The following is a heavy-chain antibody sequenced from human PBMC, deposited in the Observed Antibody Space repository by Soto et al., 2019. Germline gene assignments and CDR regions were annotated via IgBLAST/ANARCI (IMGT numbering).Heavy chain of an antibody. D-gene: IGHD5-12*01. CDR1: GGSVSSGSYY. CDR3: ARATGWLQLTK. CDR2: IYYSGST. J-gene: IGHJ4*02. V-gene: IGHV4-61*01. Sequence: QVQLQESGPGLVKPSETLSLTCTVSGGSVSSGSYYWSWIRQPPGKGLEWIGYIYYSGSTNYNPSLKSXXTXSXATSKNQCSLKLSSVTAADTAVYYCARATGWLQLTKWGQGTLVTVSS.